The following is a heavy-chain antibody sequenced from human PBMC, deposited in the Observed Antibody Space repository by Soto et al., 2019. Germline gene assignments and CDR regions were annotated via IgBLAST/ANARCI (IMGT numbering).Heavy chain of an antibody. CDR2: ISSSSSYI. J-gene: IGHJ3*01. V-gene: IGHV3-21*01. CDR1: GFTFSSYN. D-gene: IGHD3-22*01. Sequence: GGSLRLSCAASGFTFSSYNMNWVRQAPGKGLEWVSSISSSSSYIYYADSVKGRFTISRDNAKNSLYLQMSSLRAEDTAIYYCARGEYYDTNGPFSDAFDVWGQGKMVTVSS. CDR3: ARGEYYDTNGPFSDAFDV.